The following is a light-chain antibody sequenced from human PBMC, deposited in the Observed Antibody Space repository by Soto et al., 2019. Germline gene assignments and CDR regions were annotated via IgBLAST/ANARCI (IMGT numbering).Light chain of an antibody. CDR1: QSVISY. CDR2: DTS. Sequence: EVVLTQSPATLSLSPGERATLSCRASQSVISYLAWYQQKPGQAPRLLIYDTSNRATGIPARFSGSGSGTDFTLTISSLKPEDFEVYYCQQRYSWPPLTFGGGTRVDIK. J-gene: IGKJ4*01. V-gene: IGKV3-11*01. CDR3: QQRYSWPPLT.